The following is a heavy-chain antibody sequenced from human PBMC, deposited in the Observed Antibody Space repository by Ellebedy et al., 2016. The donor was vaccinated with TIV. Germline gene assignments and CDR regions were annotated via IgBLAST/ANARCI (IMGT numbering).Heavy chain of an antibody. D-gene: IGHD1/OR15-1a*01. Sequence: GGSLRLSCAASGFTFSSYSIDWVRQAPGKGLEWVSSISPRSDYIYYRDSVKGRFTISRDNAKNSLYLQMDSLRAEDTAVYFCAVSLTTPGAFDYWGRGMLVTVSS. V-gene: IGHV3-21*04. CDR1: GFTFSSYS. CDR2: ISPRSDYI. CDR3: AVSLTTPGAFDY. J-gene: IGHJ4*02.